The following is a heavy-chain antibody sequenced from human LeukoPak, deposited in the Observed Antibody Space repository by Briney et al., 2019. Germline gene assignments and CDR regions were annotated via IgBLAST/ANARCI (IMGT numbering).Heavy chain of an antibody. J-gene: IGHJ4*02. CDR2: MNPNSGNA. CDR3: ARGSAEWLFSFDY. CDR1: GYTFTSYD. Sequence: ASVKVSCKASGYTFTSYDINWVRQATGQGLEWMGYMNPNSGNAGYAQKFQGRVTITIDTSISTAYMELNSLRAEDTAVYYCARGSAEWLFSFDYWGQGTLVTVSS. V-gene: IGHV1-8*03. D-gene: IGHD3-3*01.